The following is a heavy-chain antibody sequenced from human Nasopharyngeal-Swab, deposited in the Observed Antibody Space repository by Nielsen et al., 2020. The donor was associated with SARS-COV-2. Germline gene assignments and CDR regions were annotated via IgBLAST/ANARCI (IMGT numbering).Heavy chain of an antibody. J-gene: IGHJ6*02. CDR2: ISWNSGSI. V-gene: IGHV3-9*01. Sequence: SLKISCAASGFTFDDYAMHWVRQAPGKGLEWVSGISWNSGSIGYADSVKGRFTISRDNAKNSLYLQMNSLRAEDTALYYCAKAITMIRGVTYSMDVWGQGTTVTVSS. D-gene: IGHD3-10*01. CDR3: AKAITMIRGVTYSMDV. CDR1: GFTFDDYA.